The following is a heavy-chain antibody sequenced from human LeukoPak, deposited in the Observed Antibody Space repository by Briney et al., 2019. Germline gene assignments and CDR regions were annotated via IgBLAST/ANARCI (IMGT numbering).Heavy chain of an antibody. V-gene: IGHV1-2*02. CDR2: INPNSGGT. CDR3: ARSPAAAGTFDY. D-gene: IGHD6-13*01. J-gene: IGHJ4*02. Sequence: ASVKVPCKASGYTFTGYYMHWVRQAPGQGLEWMGWINPNSGGTNYAQKFQGRVTMTRDTSISTAYMELSRLRSDDTAVYYCARSPAAAGTFDYWGQGTLVTVSS. CDR1: GYTFTGYY.